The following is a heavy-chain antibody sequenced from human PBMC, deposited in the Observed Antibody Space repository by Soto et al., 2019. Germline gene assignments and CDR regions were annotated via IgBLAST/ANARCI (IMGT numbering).Heavy chain of an antibody. CDR1: GYTFTSYG. Sequence: QVQLVHSGAEVKKPGASVKVSCKASGYTFTSYGISWVRQAPGQGLEWMGWISAYNVNTNYAQKFQGRVNMNTDTPTSTVCMELRSLRSDDTAVYYCARPDGRFGETPHAVDLWGPGTMVTVSS. CDR3: ARPDGRFGETPHAVDL. V-gene: IGHV1-18*04. D-gene: IGHD3-10*01. J-gene: IGHJ3*01. CDR2: ISAYNVNT.